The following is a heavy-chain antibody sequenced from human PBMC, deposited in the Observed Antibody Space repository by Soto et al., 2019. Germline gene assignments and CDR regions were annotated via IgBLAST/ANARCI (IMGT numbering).Heavy chain of an antibody. CDR3: AKFGGDCY. CDR1: GFSFSSFA. J-gene: IGHJ4*02. D-gene: IGHD2-21*02. Sequence: EVQLLESGGGLVQPGGSLRLSCAASGFSFSSFAMTWVRQAPGKGLEWVSFISGSGGSTYYADSVKGRFTISRDNSKNTMYLQMNILRAEDTDVYYCAKFGGDCYWGQGTLFTVSS. CDR2: ISGSGGST. V-gene: IGHV3-23*01.